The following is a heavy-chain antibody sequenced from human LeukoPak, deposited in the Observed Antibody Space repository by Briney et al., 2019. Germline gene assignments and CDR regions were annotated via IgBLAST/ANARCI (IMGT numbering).Heavy chain of an antibody. Sequence: PGRSLRLSCAASGFTFSSYGMHWVRQAPGKGLEWVAVIWYDGSNEYYADSVKGRFTISRDNAKNSLYLQMNSLRAEDTAVYYCARDRGGGYSAIDYWGQGTLVTVSS. J-gene: IGHJ4*02. CDR2: IWYDGSNE. D-gene: IGHD1-26*01. CDR1: GFTFSSYG. CDR3: ARDRGGGYSAIDY. V-gene: IGHV3-33*01.